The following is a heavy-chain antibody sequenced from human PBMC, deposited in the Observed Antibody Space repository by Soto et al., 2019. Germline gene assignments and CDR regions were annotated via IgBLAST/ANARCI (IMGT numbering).Heavy chain of an antibody. CDR3: ARVNCFTSSCPNGHWADA. Sequence: QAHLVQSGTEVKNPGASVKVSCKASGYTFADYGLSWMRQAPGQGLEWMGCISGFDGHADYAQKFQGRVAMTTDTSTTTAYMELRSLKPDDMGIYYCARVNCFTSSCPNGHWADAWGQGTLVTVSS. CDR1: GYTFADYG. V-gene: IGHV1-18*03. D-gene: IGHD2-21*01. J-gene: IGHJ5*02. CDR2: ISGFDGHA.